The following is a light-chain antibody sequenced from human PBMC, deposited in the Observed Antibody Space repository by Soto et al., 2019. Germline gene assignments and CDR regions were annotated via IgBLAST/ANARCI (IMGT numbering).Light chain of an antibody. CDR1: SSDVGGSNF. Sequence: QSALTQPASVSASPGQSITISCTGTSSDVGGSNFVSWYLQHPGKPPKLIIYDVAARPSGVSNRFSGSKSGSTASLIISRLQTEDEADYYCVSFTSSTTYVFGSGTKLTVL. V-gene: IGLV2-14*03. J-gene: IGLJ1*01. CDR2: DVA. CDR3: VSFTSSTTYV.